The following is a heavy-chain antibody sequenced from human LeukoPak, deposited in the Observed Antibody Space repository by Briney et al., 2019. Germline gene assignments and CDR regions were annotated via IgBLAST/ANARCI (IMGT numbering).Heavy chain of an antibody. J-gene: IGHJ6*02. Sequence: PGRSLRLSCAASGFTFSSYGMHWVRQAPGKGLEWVAVISYDGRNKYYADSVKGRFTISRDNSKSTLYLQMNSLRAEDTAVYYCAKDHYYGSGSYYNRPYGMDVWGQGTAVTVSS. CDR2: ISYDGRNK. CDR1: GFTFSSYG. D-gene: IGHD3-10*01. V-gene: IGHV3-30*18. CDR3: AKDHYYGSGSYYNRPYGMDV.